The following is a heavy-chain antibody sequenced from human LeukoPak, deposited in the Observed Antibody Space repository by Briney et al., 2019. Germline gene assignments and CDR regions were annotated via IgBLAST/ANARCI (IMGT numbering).Heavy chain of an antibody. CDR3: ARDTRAEMGIDY. Sequence: SETLSLTCTVSGGSVRSYYWSWIRQPAGKGLEWIGRIYASGSTNYNPSLKSRVTMSVDTSKNQFSLRLGSVTAADTAVYYCARDTRAEMGIDYWGQGTLVTVSS. CDR2: IYASGST. V-gene: IGHV4-4*07. D-gene: IGHD5-24*01. CDR1: GGSVRSYY. J-gene: IGHJ4*02.